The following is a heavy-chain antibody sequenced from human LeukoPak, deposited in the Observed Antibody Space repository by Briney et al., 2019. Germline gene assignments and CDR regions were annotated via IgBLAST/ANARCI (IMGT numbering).Heavy chain of an antibody. CDR2: IYYSGST. V-gene: IGHV4-59*01. CDR1: GGSISSYY. CDR3: ARVVVVTSTSHFDL. D-gene: IGHD2-15*01. J-gene: IGHJ2*01. Sequence: PSETLSLTCTVSGGSISSYYWSWIRQPPGKGLEWIGYIYYSGSTNYNPSLKSRVTISVDTSKNQFSLKLSSVTAADTAVYYCARVVVVTSTSHFDLWGRGTLVIVSS.